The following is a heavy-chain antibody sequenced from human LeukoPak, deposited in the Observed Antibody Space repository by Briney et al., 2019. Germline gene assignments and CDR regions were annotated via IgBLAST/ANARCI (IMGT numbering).Heavy chain of an antibody. V-gene: IGHV5-51*01. Sequence: GESLKISCKGSGYSFTNYWIGWVRQMPGKGLEWMGIIYPGDSDTRYSPSFQGQVTFSADKSISTTYLQWSSMKASDTAMYYCARLPGYCTGGSCYFDYWGQGTLVTVPS. CDR2: IYPGDSDT. J-gene: IGHJ4*02. CDR1: GYSFTNYW. CDR3: ARLPGYCTGGSCYFDY. D-gene: IGHD2-15*01.